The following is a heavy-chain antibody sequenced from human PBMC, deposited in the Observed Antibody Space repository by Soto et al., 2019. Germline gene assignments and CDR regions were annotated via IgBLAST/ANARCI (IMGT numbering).Heavy chain of an antibody. CDR2: IRSKANSYAT. D-gene: IGHD6-19*01. J-gene: IGHJ2*01. CDR1: GFTFSGSA. CDR3: TSLPPWRAVARSYRGWYFDL. Sequence: GGSLRLSCAASGFTFSGSAMHWVRQASGKGLEWVGRIRSKANSYATAYAASVKGRFTISRDDSKNTAYLQMNSLKTEDTAVYYCTSLPPWRAVARSYRGWYFDLWGRGTLVTVSS. V-gene: IGHV3-73*01.